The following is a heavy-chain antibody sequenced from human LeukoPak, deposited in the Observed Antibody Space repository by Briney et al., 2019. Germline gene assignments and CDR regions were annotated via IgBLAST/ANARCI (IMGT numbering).Heavy chain of an antibody. CDR3: ARGGIVVVPAAIPHFDY. CDR2: ISYDGSNK. J-gene: IGHJ4*02. CDR1: GFTFSSYA. Sequence: GGSLRLSCAASGFTFSSYAMHWVRQAPGKGLEWVAVISYDGSNKYYADSVKGRFTISRDNSKNTLYLQMNSLRAEDTAVYYCARGGIVVVPAAIPHFDYWGQGTLVTVSS. D-gene: IGHD2-2*02. V-gene: IGHV3-30-3*01.